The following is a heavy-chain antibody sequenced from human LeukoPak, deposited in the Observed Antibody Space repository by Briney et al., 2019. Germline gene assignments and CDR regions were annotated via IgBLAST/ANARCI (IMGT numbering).Heavy chain of an antibody. CDR3: ARDATGTIDY. CDR2: IYYSGST. V-gene: IGHV4-59*01. Sequence: SETLSLTCTASGGSISSYYWSWIRQPPGKGLEWIGYIYYSGSTNYNPSLKSRVTISVDTSKDQFSLKPSSVTAADTAVYYCARDATGTIDYWGQGTLVTVSS. D-gene: IGHD1-1*01. CDR1: GGSISSYY. J-gene: IGHJ4*02.